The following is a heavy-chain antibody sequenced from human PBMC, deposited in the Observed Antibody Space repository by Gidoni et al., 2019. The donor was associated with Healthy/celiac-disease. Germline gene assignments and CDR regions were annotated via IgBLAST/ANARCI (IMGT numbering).Heavy chain of an antibody. CDR2: INPSGGST. J-gene: IGHJ5*02. D-gene: IGHD1-7*01. Sequence: QVQLVQSGAEVKKPGASVKVSCKASGYTFTSYYMPWVRQAPGQGLEWMGIINPSGGSTSYAQKFQGRVTMTRDTSTSTVYMELSSLRSEDTAVYYCARDTLELRSWFDPWGQGTLVTVSS. CDR3: ARDTLELRSWFDP. CDR1: GYTFTSYY. V-gene: IGHV1-46*01.